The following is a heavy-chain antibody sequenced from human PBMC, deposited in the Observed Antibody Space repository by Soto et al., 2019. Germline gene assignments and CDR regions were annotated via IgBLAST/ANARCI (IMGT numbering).Heavy chain of an antibody. V-gene: IGHV3-23*01. Sequence: GGSLRLSWASSGFPFSSYPMSWVRPAPGKGLEWVSAISGSGGSTYYADSVKGRFTISRDNSKNTLYLQMNSLRAEDTAVYYCAKDLNQYIYSSSWPFDYWGQGTRVNLSS. J-gene: IGHJ4*02. CDR1: GFPFSSYP. D-gene: IGHD6-13*01. CDR3: AKDLNQYIYSSSWPFDY. CDR2: ISGSGGST.